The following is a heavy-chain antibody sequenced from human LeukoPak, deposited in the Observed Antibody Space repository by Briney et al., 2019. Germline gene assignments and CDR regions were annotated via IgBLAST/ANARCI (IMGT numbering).Heavy chain of an antibody. CDR3: ASYGDYVFAGAFDI. CDR2: IYYSGST. Sequence: PSETLSLTCTVSGVSISSYYWSWIRQPAGKGLEWIGSIYYSGSTYYNPSLKSRVTISVDTSKNQFSLKLSSVTAADTAVYYCASYGDYVFAGAFDIWGQGTMVTVSS. D-gene: IGHD4-17*01. J-gene: IGHJ3*02. CDR1: GVSISSYY. V-gene: IGHV4-59*05.